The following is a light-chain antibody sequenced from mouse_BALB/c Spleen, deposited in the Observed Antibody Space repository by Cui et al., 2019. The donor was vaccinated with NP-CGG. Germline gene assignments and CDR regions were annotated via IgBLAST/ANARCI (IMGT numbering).Light chain of an antibody. CDR3: ALWYSNHWV. Sequence: QAVVTQESALTTSPGETVTLTCPSSTGAVTTGNYANWVQEKPDHLFTGLIGGTNNRAPGVPARFSGSLIGDKAALTITGAQTEDETMYFCALWYSNHWVFGGGTKLTVL. J-gene: IGLJ1*01. V-gene: IGLV1*01. CDR1: TGAVTTGNY. CDR2: GTN.